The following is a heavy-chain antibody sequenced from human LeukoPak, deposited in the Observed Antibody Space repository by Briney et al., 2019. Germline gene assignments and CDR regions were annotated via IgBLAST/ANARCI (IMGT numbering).Heavy chain of an antibody. J-gene: IGHJ2*01. CDR1: GFTFSNYW. Sequence: GGSLRLSCAASGFTFSNYWMSWVRQAQGKGLEWVANIKQDGSEKHYVDSVKGRFTISTDNAKNSMDLQMNSLRVEDTAVYYCARGVNWWYFDLWGRGTLVTVSS. CDR3: ARGVNWWYFDL. V-gene: IGHV3-7*01. D-gene: IGHD1-1*01. CDR2: IKQDGSEK.